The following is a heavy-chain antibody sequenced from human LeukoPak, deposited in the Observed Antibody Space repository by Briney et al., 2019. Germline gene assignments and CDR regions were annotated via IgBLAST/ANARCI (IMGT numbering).Heavy chain of an antibody. CDR3: ARALYDTHAFDI. CDR2: IYYTGST. CDR1: GDSISSSSYY. V-gene: IGHV4-39*01. Sequence: SETLSLTCTVSGDSISSSSYYWGWIRQPPGKGLGWIGSIYYTGSTYYNPSLKSRVTISVDTSKNQFSLKLSSVTAADTAVYYCARALYDTHAFDIWGQGTMVTVSS. J-gene: IGHJ3*02. D-gene: IGHD3-22*01.